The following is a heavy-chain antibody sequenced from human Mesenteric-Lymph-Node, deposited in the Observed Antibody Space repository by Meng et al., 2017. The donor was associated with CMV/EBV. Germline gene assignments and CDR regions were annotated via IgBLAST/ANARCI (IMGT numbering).Heavy chain of an antibody. D-gene: IGHD3-3*01. CDR1: GFSFSDSY. J-gene: IGHJ4*02. Sequence: GESLKISCAASGFSFSDSYMCWIRQAPGKGLEWVSYISNSGISIYYADSVKGRFTISRDNAKNSLYLQMNSLRAEDTAVYYCTTDRLFIDFWSGPSGWGQGTLVTVSS. CDR2: ISNSGISI. V-gene: IGHV3-11*01. CDR3: TTDRLFIDFWSGPSG.